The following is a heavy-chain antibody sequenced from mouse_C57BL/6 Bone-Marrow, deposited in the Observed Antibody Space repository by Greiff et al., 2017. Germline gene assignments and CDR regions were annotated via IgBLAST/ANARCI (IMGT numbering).Heavy chain of an antibody. CDR2: ISNGGGST. CDR1: GFTFSDYY. CDR3: ARDGGGYDFDY. J-gene: IGHJ2*01. D-gene: IGHD2-14*01. V-gene: IGHV5-12*01. Sequence: EVQLQQSGGGLVQPGGSLKLSCAASGFTFSDYYMYWVRQTPEKRLEWVAYISNGGGSTYYPDTVKGRFTISRDNAKNTLYLQMSRLKSEDSAMYCCARDGGGYDFDYWGQGTTLTVSS.